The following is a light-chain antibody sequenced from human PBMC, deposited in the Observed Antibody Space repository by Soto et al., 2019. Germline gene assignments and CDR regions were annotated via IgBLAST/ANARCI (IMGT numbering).Light chain of an antibody. J-gene: IGKJ4*01. Sequence: DLKMTQSHSSVSASVGDRVTITCRASATISRWFAWYQQKPGRAPKLLIYSASSLQNGAPSRFTGSGSGTDFTLTIASLQPDDTAIYYCQQARSFPLTFGGGTKVEIK. V-gene: IGKV1-12*01. CDR1: ATISRW. CDR2: SAS. CDR3: QQARSFPLT.